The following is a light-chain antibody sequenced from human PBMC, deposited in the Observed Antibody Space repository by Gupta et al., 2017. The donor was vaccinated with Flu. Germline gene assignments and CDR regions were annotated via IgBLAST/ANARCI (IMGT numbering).Light chain of an antibody. CDR2: KSA. J-gene: IGKJ2*01. Sequence: STTPASAGGKRAITSRTGRNINSRLAMYQQKPEEAPTLLLFKSASLQRGVASRFSGSGCGTAIYLTISSMQPDDVAVAYYHQYNNDCPETFGQGTKLEIK. V-gene: IGKV1-5*03. CDR3: HQYNNDCPET. CDR1: RNINSR.